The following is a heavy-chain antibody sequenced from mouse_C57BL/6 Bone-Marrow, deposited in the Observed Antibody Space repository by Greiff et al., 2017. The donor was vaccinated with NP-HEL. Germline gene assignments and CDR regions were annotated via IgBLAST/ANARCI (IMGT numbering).Heavy chain of an antibody. CDR1: GFTFSSYA. D-gene: IGHD2-2*01. J-gene: IGHJ3*01. Sequence: DVKLQESGGGLVKPGGSLKLSCAASGFTFSSYAMSWVRQTPEKRLEWVATISDGGSYTYYPDNVKGRFTISRDNAKNNLYLQMSHLKSEDTAMYYCAREEMVTTWFAYWGQGTLVTVSA. CDR3: AREEMVTTWFAY. CDR2: ISDGGSYT. V-gene: IGHV5-4*01.